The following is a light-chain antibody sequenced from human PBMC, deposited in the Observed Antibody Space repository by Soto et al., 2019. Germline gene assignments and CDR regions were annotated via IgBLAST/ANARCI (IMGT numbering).Light chain of an antibody. Sequence: SYELTQPPSVSVSPGQTASIACSGDKLGNKYVCWYQQKPGQPTILVVYEDSKRPSGIPERFSGSNSGNTATLTISGTQAADEADYYCQAWDNNTVVFGGGTKVTVL. CDR3: QAWDNNTVV. CDR2: EDS. CDR1: KLGNKY. V-gene: IGLV3-1*01. J-gene: IGLJ2*01.